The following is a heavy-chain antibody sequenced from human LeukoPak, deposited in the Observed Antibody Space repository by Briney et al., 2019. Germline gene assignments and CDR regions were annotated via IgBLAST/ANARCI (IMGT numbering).Heavy chain of an antibody. CDR3: ARGGSSDAFDI. D-gene: IGHD1-26*01. CDR1: GFTFSSYW. J-gene: IGHJ3*02. V-gene: IGHV3-21*01. Sequence: GGSLRLSCAASGFTFSSYWMSWVRQAPGKGLEWVSSISSSSSYIYYADSVKGRFTISRDNAKNSLYLQMNSLRAEDTAVYYCARGGSSDAFDIWGQGTMVTVSS. CDR2: ISSSSSYI.